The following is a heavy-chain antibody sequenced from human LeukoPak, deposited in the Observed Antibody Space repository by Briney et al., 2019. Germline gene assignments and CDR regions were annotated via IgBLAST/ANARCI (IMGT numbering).Heavy chain of an antibody. CDR1: GFTFSSYG. J-gene: IGHJ3*02. CDR2: IRYDGSNK. CDR3: AKGGKWELLLSYAFDI. Sequence: PWGSLRLPCAASGFTFSSYGMHWVRPAPGKGLEWVAFIRYDGSNKYYADSVKGRFTISRDNSKNTLYLQMNSLRAEDTAVYYCAKGGKWELLLSYAFDIWGQGTMVTVSS. V-gene: IGHV3-30*02. D-gene: IGHD1-26*01.